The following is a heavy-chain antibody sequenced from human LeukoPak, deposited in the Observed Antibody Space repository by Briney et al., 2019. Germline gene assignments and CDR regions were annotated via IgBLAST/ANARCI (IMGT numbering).Heavy chain of an antibody. CDR2: IYYSGST. J-gene: IGHJ5*02. V-gene: IGHV4-39*01. CDR3: ARQYSSGWPWFDH. CDR1: GGSISSGGYY. Sequence: SETLSLTCTVSGGSISSGGYYWAWIRQPPGKGLEGIGSIYYSGSTYYNPSLKTRVTISVDTSKNQFSLKLTSVTAADAALYYCARQYSSGWPWFDHWGQGTLVTVSS. D-gene: IGHD6-19*01.